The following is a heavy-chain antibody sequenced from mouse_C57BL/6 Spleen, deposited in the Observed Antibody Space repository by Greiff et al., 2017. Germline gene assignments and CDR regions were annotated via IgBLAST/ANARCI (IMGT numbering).Heavy chain of an antibody. D-gene: IGHD2-2*01. V-gene: IGHV1-82*01. Sequence: VQLVESGPELVKPGASVKISCKASGYAFSSSWMNWVKQRPGKGLEWIGRIYPGDGDTNYNGKFKGKATLTADKSSSTAYMQLSSLTSEDSAVYFCARDGYDPLDYWGQGTTLTVSS. CDR2: IYPGDGDT. J-gene: IGHJ2*01. CDR1: GYAFSSSW. CDR3: ARDGYDPLDY.